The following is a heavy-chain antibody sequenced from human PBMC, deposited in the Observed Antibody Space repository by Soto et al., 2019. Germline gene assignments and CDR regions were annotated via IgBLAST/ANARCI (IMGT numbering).Heavy chain of an antibody. J-gene: IGHJ4*02. D-gene: IGHD3-22*01. CDR1: GGSISSSSYF. CDR3: ARSPYTYYYDSSGYYRGYCDY. Sequence: PAETLSLTCTVSGGSISSSSYFWGWIRQPPGKGLEWIGSIYYSGSTYYNPSLKSRVTISVDTSKNQFSLKLSSVTAADTAVYYCARSPYTYYYDSSGYYRGYCDYWGQGTLVTVSS. CDR2: IYYSGST. V-gene: IGHV4-39*01.